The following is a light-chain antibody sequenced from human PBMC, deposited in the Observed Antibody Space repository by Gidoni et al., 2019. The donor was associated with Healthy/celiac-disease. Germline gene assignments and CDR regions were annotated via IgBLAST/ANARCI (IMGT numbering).Light chain of an antibody. CDR2: DAS. J-gene: IGKJ5*01. CDR3: QWRSNWTTLIT. CDR1: KSVSSY. V-gene: IGKV3-11*01. Sequence: DIPVTHSPATLSLSPGERARLSCTDSKSVSSYLSWYHQKPSQAPRLLIYDASNWATGIPARFSGSGCGTDFALTISSLGPEDYAVDYCQWRSNWTTLITFGQGTRLEIK.